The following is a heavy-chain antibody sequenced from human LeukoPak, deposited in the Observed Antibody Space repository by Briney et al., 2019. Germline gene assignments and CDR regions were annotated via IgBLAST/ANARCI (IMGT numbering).Heavy chain of an antibody. J-gene: IGHJ4*02. CDR1: GFTFSSYA. CDR2: ISEDGSNK. CDR3: AGRGYSYGAFDY. D-gene: IGHD5-18*01. Sequence: GGSLRLSCAASGFTFSSYAMHWVRQAPGKGLEWVASISEDGSNKYYADSVKGRFTISRDNSKNTPYLQMNSLRAEDTAVYYCAGRGYSYGAFDYWGQGTLVTVSS. V-gene: IGHV3-30*04.